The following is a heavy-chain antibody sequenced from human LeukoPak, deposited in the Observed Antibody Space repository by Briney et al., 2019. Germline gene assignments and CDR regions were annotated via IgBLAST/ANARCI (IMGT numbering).Heavy chain of an antibody. CDR2: IYPGDSDT. CDR1: GYSFTTYW. CDR3: ASGRATVVVAATPFFQH. J-gene: IGHJ1*01. V-gene: IGHV5-51*01. D-gene: IGHD2-15*01. Sequence: GESLKISCKGSGYSFTTYWIGWVRQMPGKGLEWMGIIYPGDSDTRYSPSFQGQVTISADKSISTAYLQWSSLKASDTAMHYCASGRATVVVAATPFFQHWGQGTLVTVSS.